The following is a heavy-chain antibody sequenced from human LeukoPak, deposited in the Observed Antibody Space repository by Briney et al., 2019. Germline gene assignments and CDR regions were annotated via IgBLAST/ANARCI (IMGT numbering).Heavy chain of an antibody. D-gene: IGHD2-15*01. CDR1: GYTFTGYY. CDR2: INPHSGGT. V-gene: IGHV1-2*06. Sequence: ASVKVSCKASGYTFTGYYMHWMRQAPGQGLEWMGRINPHSGGTNYAQKFQGRVTMTRDTSISTAYMELSRLRSDDTAVYYCARDSDCSGGSCYPYFDYWGQGTLVTVSS. CDR3: ARDSDCSGGSCYPYFDY. J-gene: IGHJ4*02.